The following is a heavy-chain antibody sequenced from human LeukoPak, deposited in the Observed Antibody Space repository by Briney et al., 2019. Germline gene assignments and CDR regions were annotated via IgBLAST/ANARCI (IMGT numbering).Heavy chain of an antibody. CDR2: IYHSGST. Sequence: SETLSLTCTVSGYSISSVYYWGWIRQPPGKGLEWIGNIYHSGSTYYNPSLKSRVTISVDTSKNQFSLKLSSVTAADTAVYYCARDDRYSGSYFNWGQGTLVTVSS. J-gene: IGHJ4*02. D-gene: IGHD1-26*01. CDR3: ARDDRYSGSYFN. CDR1: GYSISSVYY. V-gene: IGHV4-38-2*02.